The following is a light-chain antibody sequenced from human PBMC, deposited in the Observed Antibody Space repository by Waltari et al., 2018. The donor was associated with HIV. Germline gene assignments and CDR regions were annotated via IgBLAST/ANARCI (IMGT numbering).Light chain of an antibody. CDR1: QSVSSNY. CDR3: HQYGGSPLT. Sequence: VLPQSTCTLTLSPGESATLSCTASQSVSSNYFAWYQQRPGQAPRLLIYGASFRATGIPDRFSGSGSGTDFTLTITRLEPEDFAVYYCHQYGGSPLTFGGGTKVEIK. CDR2: GAS. V-gene: IGKV3-20*01. J-gene: IGKJ4*01.